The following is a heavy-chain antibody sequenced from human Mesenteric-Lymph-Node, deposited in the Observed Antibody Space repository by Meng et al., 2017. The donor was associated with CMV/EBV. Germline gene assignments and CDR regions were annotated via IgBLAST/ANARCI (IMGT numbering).Heavy chain of an antibody. V-gene: IGHV3-9*01. D-gene: IGHD3-3*02. CDR2: ISWNSGSI. Sequence: SCAASGFTFDDYAMHWVRQAPGKGLEWVSGISWNSGSIGYADSVKGRFTISRDNARNSLFLQMSSLRAEDSAVYYCVRDGRAGIRGTYRRFDFWGQGTLVTVSS. J-gene: IGHJ4*02. CDR1: GFTFDDYA. CDR3: VRDGRAGIRGTYRRFDF.